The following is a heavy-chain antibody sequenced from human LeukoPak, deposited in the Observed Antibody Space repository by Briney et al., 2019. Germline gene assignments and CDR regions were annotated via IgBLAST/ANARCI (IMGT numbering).Heavy chain of an antibody. J-gene: IGHJ4*02. CDR2: ISGSGGST. CDR3: AKMSVVSIAYRPVSLDY. CDR1: GFTFSSYA. V-gene: IGHV3-23*01. D-gene: IGHD6-6*01. Sequence: GGSLRLSCAASGFTFSSYAMSWVRQAPGKGLEWVSFISGSGGSTYYADSVKGRFTISRDNSKNTLYLRMNSLRAEDTAVYYCAKMSVVSIAYRPVSLDYWSQGTLVTVSS.